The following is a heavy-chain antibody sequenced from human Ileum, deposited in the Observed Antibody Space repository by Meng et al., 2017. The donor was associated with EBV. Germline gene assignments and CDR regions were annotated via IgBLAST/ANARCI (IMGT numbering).Heavy chain of an antibody. CDR1: GGSISSSDNY. CDR3: ARKSGSWNIDY. Sequence: QVQLQESGPGLVKPSXTLSLTCTVSGGSISSSDNYWGWIRQPPGKGPEWIGSIYYSGSTFYNPSLKSRVTISGDSSKNQFSLRLSSVTTADTAVYYCARKSGSWNIDYWGQGALVNVSS. V-gene: IGHV4-39*07. CDR2: IYYSGST. J-gene: IGHJ4*02. D-gene: IGHD1/OR15-1a*01.